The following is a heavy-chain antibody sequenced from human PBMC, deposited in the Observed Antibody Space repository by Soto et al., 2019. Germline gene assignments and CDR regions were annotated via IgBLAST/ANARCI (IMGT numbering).Heavy chain of an antibody. CDR3: ALRYCSSTSCYYFDY. CDR2: IYPGDSET. Sequence: GESLKISCKGSGYSFTTYWIGWVRQMPGKGLEFMGIIYPGDSETRLSPSFQGQVTISADKSISAAYLQWSSLKASDTAMYYCALRYCSSTSCYYFDYWGQGTPVTVSS. V-gene: IGHV5-51*01. CDR1: GYSFTTYW. D-gene: IGHD2-2*01. J-gene: IGHJ4*01.